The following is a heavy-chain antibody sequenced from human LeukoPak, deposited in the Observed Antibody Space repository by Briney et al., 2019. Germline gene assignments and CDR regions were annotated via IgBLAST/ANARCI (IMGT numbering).Heavy chain of an antibody. CDR1: GFTFSSYE. CDR3: ARDAGDCGGDCPRWFDP. CDR2: ISSSGSTI. J-gene: IGHJ5*02. Sequence: GGSLRLSCAASGFTFSSYEMNWVRQAPGKGLEWVSYISSSGSTIYYADSVKGRFTISRDNAKNTVDLQMNSLRGEDTAVYYCARDAGDCGGDCPRWFDPWGQGTLVTVSS. D-gene: IGHD2-21*02. V-gene: IGHV3-48*03.